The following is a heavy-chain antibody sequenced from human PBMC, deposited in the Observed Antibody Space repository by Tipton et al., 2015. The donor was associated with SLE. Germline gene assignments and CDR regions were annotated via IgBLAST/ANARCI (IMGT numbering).Heavy chain of an antibody. D-gene: IGHD2-2*01. V-gene: IGHV4-39*07. CDR3: ARRLVAAANDWYFGL. Sequence: LRPSCTVSGGSISSSSYYWGWIRQPPGKGLEWIGSIYYSGNTYYNPSLKSRVAISVDTSKNQFSLKLSSVTAADTAVYYCARRLVAAANDWYFGLWGRGTLVTVSS. CDR1: GGSISSSSYY. J-gene: IGHJ2*01. CDR2: IYYSGNT.